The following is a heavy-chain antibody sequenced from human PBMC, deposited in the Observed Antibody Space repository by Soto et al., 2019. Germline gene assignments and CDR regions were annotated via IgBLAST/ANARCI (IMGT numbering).Heavy chain of an antibody. Sequence: SVKVSCKASGGTFSSYAISWVRQAPVQGPEWMGGIIPIFGTANYAQKFQGRVTITADESTSTAYMELSSLRSEDTAVYYCARASLDSSGYYDYYYGMDVWGQGTTVTGSS. J-gene: IGHJ6*02. CDR1: GGTFSSYA. D-gene: IGHD3-22*01. CDR3: ARASLDSSGYYDYYYGMDV. CDR2: IIPIFGTA. V-gene: IGHV1-69*13.